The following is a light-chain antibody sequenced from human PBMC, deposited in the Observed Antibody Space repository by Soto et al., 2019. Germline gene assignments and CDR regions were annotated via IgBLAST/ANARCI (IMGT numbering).Light chain of an antibody. CDR1: QNIYYT. CDR3: QQYNNWPIT. CDR2: RAS. V-gene: IGKV3-15*01. Sequence: ILMTQSPATVSVSPGESATLSCRASQNIYYTVAWYQHRPGQAPRLLIYRASTRATGVPARFSGSGSGTEFTLTISSLQSEDFEVYYCQQYNNWPITFGQGTRLEIK. J-gene: IGKJ5*01.